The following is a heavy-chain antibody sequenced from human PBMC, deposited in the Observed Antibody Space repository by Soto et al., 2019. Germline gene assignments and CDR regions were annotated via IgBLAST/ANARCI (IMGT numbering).Heavy chain of an antibody. CDR2: INHSGST. Sequence: TSETMSVTCAVDGGNFSGYYWSWIRQPPGKGLEWIGEINHSGSTNYNPSLKSRVTISVDTSKNQFSLKLSSVTAADTAVYYCARAYYDSSGYDYWGQGTLVTVSS. J-gene: IGHJ4*02. CDR3: ARAYYDSSGYDY. D-gene: IGHD3-22*01. CDR1: GGNFSGYY. V-gene: IGHV4-34*01.